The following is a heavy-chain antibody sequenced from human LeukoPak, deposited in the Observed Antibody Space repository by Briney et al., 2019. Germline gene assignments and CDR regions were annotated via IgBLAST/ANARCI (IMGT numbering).Heavy chain of an antibody. V-gene: IGHV1-69*01. CDR1: GGTFSSYA. CDR3: ARALYCSSTSCYLVS. CDR2: IIPIFGTA. J-gene: IGHJ5*01. Sequence: SVKVSCKASGGTFSSYAISWVRQAPGQGLEWMGGIIPIFGTANYAQKFQGRVRITADGSTSTAYMELSSLRSEDTAVYYCARALYCSSTSCYLVSWGQGTLVTVSS. D-gene: IGHD2-2*01.